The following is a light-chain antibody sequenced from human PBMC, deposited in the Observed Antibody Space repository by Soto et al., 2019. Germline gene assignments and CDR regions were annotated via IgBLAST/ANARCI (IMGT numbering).Light chain of an antibody. CDR1: QNIRSQ. CDR3: QQSHSTPYS. J-gene: IGKJ2*03. Sequence: DIQVTQSPSSLSPSVGERVTITCRASQNIRSQLNWYQQKPGKAPKLLIFAASRLEGGVPSRFSGSGSGTDFTLTISSLQPEDYATYFCQQSHSTPYSFGQGTKLGIK. V-gene: IGKV1-39*01. CDR2: AAS.